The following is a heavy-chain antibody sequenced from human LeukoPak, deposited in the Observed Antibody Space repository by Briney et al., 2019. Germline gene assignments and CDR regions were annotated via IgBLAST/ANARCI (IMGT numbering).Heavy chain of an antibody. CDR2: INPNSGGT. V-gene: IGHV1-2*02. D-gene: IGHD2-15*01. J-gene: IGHJ4*02. CDR3: ARDLAGYCSGGSCYGGY. Sequence: ASVKVSCKASGYTFTGYYMHWVRQAPGQGLEWMGWINPNSGGTNYAQKFQGRVTMTRDTSISTAYMELSRLRSDDTAVYYCARDLAGYCSGGSCYGGYWGQGTLVTVSS. CDR1: GYTFTGYY.